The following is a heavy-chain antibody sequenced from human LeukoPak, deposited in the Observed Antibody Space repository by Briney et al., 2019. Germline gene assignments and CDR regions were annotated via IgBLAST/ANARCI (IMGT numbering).Heavy chain of an antibody. CDR1: GGSFSGYY. CDR2: INHSGST. CDR3: ARGIAVAGLLGYYYYYYMDV. V-gene: IGHV4-34*01. J-gene: IGHJ6*03. D-gene: IGHD6-19*01. Sequence: KPSETLSLTCAVYGGSFSGYYWSWIRQPPGKGLEWIGEINHSGSTNYNPSLKSRVTISVDTSKNQFSLKLSSVTAADTAVYYCARGIAVAGLLGYYYYYYMDVWGKGTTVTISS.